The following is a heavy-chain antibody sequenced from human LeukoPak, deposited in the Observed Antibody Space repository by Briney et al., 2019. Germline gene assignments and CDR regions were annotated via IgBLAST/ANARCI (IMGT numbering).Heavy chain of an antibody. V-gene: IGHV1-69*05. Sequence: SVKLSCKASGGTFSRYAISWVRQAPGQGLEWMGGLLPLFGTANYAQKFQGSVTIPTDDSTHTAYIELSSLRSEDTAVYYCASARNPHLLLHKLDLWNWLDPWGQGTLVTVSS. CDR3: ASARNPHLLLHKLDLWNWLDP. D-gene: IGHD2-15*01. CDR2: LLPLFGTA. CDR1: GGTFSRYA. J-gene: IGHJ5*02.